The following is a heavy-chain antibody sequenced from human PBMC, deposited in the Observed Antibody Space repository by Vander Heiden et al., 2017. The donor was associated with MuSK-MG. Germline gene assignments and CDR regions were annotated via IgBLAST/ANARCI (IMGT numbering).Heavy chain of an antibody. V-gene: IGHV3-30-3*01. J-gene: IGHJ1*01. Sequence: QVQLVASGVGVVQPGRSLRLSCAASGFTFSSYAMHWVRQAPGKGLEWVAVISYDGSNKYYADAVKGRFTISRDNSKNTLYLQMNSLRAEDTAVYYCARVPSSSFQYFQHWGQGTLVTVSS. D-gene: IGHD6-13*01. CDR2: ISYDGSNK. CDR1: GFTFSSYA. CDR3: ARVPSSSFQYFQH.